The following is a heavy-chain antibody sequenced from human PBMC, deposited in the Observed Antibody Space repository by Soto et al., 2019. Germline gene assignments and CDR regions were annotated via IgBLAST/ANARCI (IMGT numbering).Heavy chain of an antibody. J-gene: IGHJ6*02. CDR3: ARERTGRDIVVVVAARPYYYYGMDV. V-gene: IGHV6-1*01. Sequence: SHTLSLTCVISGYSVSSNSAAWNLIRQSPSRGLEWLGRTYYRSKWYNDYAVSVKSRITINPDTSKNQFSLQLNSVTPEDTAVYYCARERTGRDIVVVVAARPYYYYGMDVWGQGTTVTVSS. CDR1: GYSVSSNSAA. CDR2: TYYRSKWYN. D-gene: IGHD2-15*01.